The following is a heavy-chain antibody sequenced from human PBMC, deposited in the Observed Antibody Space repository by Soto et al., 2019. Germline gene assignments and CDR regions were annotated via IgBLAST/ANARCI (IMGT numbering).Heavy chain of an antibody. D-gene: IGHD6-6*01. CDR1: GFTFSNAW. CDR2: IKSKTDGGTT. CDR3: TQDRRYSSSSCCDY. V-gene: IGHV3-15*01. Sequence: PGGSLTLCCAASGFTFSNAWMSWVRQAPGKGLEWVGRIKSKTDGGTTDYAAPVKGRFTISRDDSKNTLYLQMNSLKTEATAVYYCTQDRRYSSSSCCDYWGQGTLVTVSS. J-gene: IGHJ4*02.